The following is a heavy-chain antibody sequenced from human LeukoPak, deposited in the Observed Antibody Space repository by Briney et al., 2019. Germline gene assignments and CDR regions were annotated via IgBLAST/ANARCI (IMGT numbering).Heavy chain of an antibody. CDR1: GFTFSTYA. V-gene: IGHV3-64*01. D-gene: IGHD3-10*01. Sequence: GGSLRLSCAASGFTFSTYAMHWVRQAPGKGLEYVSAISSNGGSTYYANSVKGRFTISRDNSKNTLYLQMGSLRAEDMALYYCGRDPSRGSGSRNWFDPWGQGTLVTVSS. CDR3: GRDPSRGSGSRNWFDP. J-gene: IGHJ5*02. CDR2: ISSNGGST.